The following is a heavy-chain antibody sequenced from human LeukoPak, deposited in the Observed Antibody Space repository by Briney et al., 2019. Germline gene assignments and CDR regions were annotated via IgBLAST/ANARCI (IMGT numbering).Heavy chain of an antibody. Sequence: GGSLRLSCAASGFTFSDYYMSWIRQAPGKGLEWGSYISSSSSYTNYADSVKGRFTISRDNAKNSLYLQMNSLRAEDTAVYYCAREEMATPHDAFDIWGQGTMVTVSS. CDR2: ISSSSSYT. V-gene: IGHV3-11*05. CDR1: GFTFSDYY. J-gene: IGHJ3*02. CDR3: AREEMATPHDAFDI. D-gene: IGHD5-24*01.